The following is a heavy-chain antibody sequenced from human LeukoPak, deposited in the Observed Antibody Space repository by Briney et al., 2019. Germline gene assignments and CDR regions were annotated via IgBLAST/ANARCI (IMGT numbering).Heavy chain of an antibody. CDR2: ISNTATSI. V-gene: IGHV3-23*01. CDR1: GFTFSSYS. D-gene: IGHD3-9*01. J-gene: IGHJ3*01. CDR3: AKDRAGAFD. Sequence: GGSLRLSCAASGFTFSSYSMNWVRQAPGKGLEWVSAISNTATSIYYADSVKGRFTISRDNSKNTLYLQMNSLRAEDTAIYYCAKDRAGAFDWGQGTMVTVSS.